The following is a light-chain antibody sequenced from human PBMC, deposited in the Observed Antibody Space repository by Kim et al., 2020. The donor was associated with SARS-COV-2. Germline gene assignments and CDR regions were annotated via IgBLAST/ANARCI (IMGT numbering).Light chain of an antibody. CDR2: GNS. Sequence: VTISCTGSSSNIGAGYDVHWYQQLPGTAPKLLIYGNSNRPSGVPDRFSGSKSGTSASLAITGLQAEDEADYYCQSYDSSLSGSQVFGGGTKLTVL. V-gene: IGLV1-40*01. CDR3: QSYDSSLSGSQV. CDR1: SSNIGAGYD. J-gene: IGLJ3*02.